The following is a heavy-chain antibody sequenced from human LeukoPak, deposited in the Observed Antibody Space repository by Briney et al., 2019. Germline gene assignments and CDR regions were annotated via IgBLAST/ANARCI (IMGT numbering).Heavy chain of an antibody. CDR3: ANPKESNYYYTSMDV. D-gene: IGHD3-10*01. Sequence: GGSLRLSCAASGFSISNYAMNWVRQAPGKGLEWVSGISGSGGSTYYADSVKGRFTISRDNSKNTLYLQMNSLRAEDTAVYYCANPKESNYYYTSMDVWGKGPTAPVSS. V-gene: IGHV3-23*01. CDR2: ISGSGGST. CDR1: GFSISNYA. J-gene: IGHJ6*03.